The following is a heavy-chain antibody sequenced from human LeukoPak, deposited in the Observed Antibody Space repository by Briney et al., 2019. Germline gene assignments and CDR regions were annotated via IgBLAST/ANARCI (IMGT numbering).Heavy chain of an antibody. CDR2: INSDGSGT. CDR3: ARAVYSYGSGRYMDV. V-gene: IGHV3-74*01. J-gene: IGHJ6*03. D-gene: IGHD3-10*01. Sequence: GGSLRLSCAASGLTFSSYWMHWVRQAPGKGLVWVSRINSDGSGTNYADSVKGRFTISRDNAKNTLYLQMNSLRAEDTATYYCARAVYSYGSGRYMDVWGKGTTVTVSS. CDR1: GLTFSSYW.